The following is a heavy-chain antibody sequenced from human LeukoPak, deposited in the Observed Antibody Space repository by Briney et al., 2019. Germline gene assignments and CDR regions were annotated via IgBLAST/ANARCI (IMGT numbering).Heavy chain of an antibody. D-gene: IGHD4-17*01. J-gene: IGHJ4*02. Sequence: GGSLRLSCAASGFAFSTYSMNWVRQAPGKGLEWVSSISSSSTYIYYADSVKGRFTISRDNAKNSLYLQMNSLRAEDTAVYYCGTWTTVASYFDYWGQGTLVTVSS. CDR2: ISSSSTYI. V-gene: IGHV3-21*06. CDR1: GFAFSTYS. CDR3: GTWTTVASYFDY.